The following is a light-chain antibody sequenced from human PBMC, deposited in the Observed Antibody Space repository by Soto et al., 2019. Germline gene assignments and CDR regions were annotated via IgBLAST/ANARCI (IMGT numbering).Light chain of an antibody. Sequence: EIVLTQSPATLSLSPGERATLSCRASQTVTNDFDFAWYQQKPGQAHRLLIYDASNRATGIPARFSVSGSGTDFTLTISSLEPEDFAVYYCPHRHNFGPGTKLYIK. CDR1: QTVTND. V-gene: IGKV3-11*01. CDR3: PHRHN. J-gene: IGKJ3*01. CDR2: DAS.